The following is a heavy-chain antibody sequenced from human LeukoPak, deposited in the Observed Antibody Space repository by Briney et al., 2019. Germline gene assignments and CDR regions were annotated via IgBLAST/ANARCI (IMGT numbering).Heavy chain of an antibody. V-gene: IGHV4-39*01. CDR2: IYYSGST. D-gene: IGHD3-10*01. J-gene: IGHJ5*02. Sequence: SETLSLTCTVSGGSISSSSYYWGWIRQPPGKGLEWIGSIYYSGSTYYNPSLKSRVTISVDTSKNQFSLKLSSVTAADTAVYYCARPSSGSYYGGGNWFDPWGQGTLVTVSS. CDR1: GGSISSSSYY. CDR3: ARPSSGSYYGGGNWFDP.